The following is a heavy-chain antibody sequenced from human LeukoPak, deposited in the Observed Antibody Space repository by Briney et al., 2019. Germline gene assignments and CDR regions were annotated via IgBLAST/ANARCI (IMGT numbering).Heavy chain of an antibody. D-gene: IGHD3-10*01. CDR2: IYYSGST. J-gene: IGHJ4*02. CDR3: ARVLRPMASQYYFDY. V-gene: IGHV4-39*07. CDR1: GGSISSSSYY. Sequence: SETLSLTCTVSGGSISSSSYYWGWIRQPPGKGLEWIGSIYYSGSTYYNPSLKSRVTISIDTSKNQFSLKLSSVTAADTAVYYCARVLRPMASQYYFDYWGQGTLVTVSS.